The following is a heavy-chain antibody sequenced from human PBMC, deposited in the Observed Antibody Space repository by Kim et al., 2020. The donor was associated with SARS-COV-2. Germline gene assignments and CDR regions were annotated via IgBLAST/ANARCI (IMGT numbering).Heavy chain of an antibody. CDR3: AKDLRATNYYGSGSSPLQT. J-gene: IGHJ4*02. Sequence: GGSLRLSCAASGFIFSSYGMHWVRQAPGKGLEWVAVVSYDGSNTHYGDSVKGRFTISRDNSKNTLYLQMNSLRAEDTAVYYCAKDLRATNYYGSGSSPLQTWGQGTLVTVSS. CDR1: GFIFSSYG. CDR2: VSYDGSNT. D-gene: IGHD3-10*01. V-gene: IGHV3-30*18.